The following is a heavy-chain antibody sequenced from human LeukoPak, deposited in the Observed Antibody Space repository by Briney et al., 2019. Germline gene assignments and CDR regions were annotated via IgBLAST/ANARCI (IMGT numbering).Heavy chain of an antibody. D-gene: IGHD3-16*01. Sequence: SETLSLTWAVDGGSFSGDYWSWIRQPPGKWLEWIGEINHSGSTNYNPSLKSRVTISVDTSKNQFSLKLRSVPAADTAVYYCARGRLVVRFLSRLARYSMDVWGKGTTVTVSS. J-gene: IGHJ6*03. CDR2: INHSGST. V-gene: IGHV4-34*01. CDR3: ARGRLVVRFLSRLARYSMDV. CDR1: GGSFSGDY.